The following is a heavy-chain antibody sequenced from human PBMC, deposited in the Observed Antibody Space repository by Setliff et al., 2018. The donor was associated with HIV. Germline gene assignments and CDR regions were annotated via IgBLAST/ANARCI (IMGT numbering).Heavy chain of an antibody. D-gene: IGHD4-17*01. J-gene: IGHJ4*02. CDR2: IYYSGSA. CDR3: VRDDYGYNGKGFDY. Sequence: PSETLSLTCTVSGDSMTSGSYYWTWIRQPAGKRLEWIGRIYYSGSAYYNPSLKSRVTVSIDTSNNQISLGLSSVTAADTAMYYCVRDDYGYNGKGFDYWGPGTLVTVSS. CDR1: GDSMTSGSYY. V-gene: IGHV4-61*02.